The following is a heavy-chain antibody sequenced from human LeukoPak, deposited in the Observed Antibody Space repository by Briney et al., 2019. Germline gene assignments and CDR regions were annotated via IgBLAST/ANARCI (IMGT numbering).Heavy chain of an antibody. CDR3: ARANYYGSETFDY. V-gene: IGHV4-39*07. CDR1: GGSISSSSYY. Sequence: PSETLSLTCTVSGGSISSSSYYWGWIRQPPGKGLEWIGSIYYSGSTYYNPSLKSRVTISVDTSKNQFSLKLSSVTAADTAVYYCARANYYGSETFDYWGQGTLVTVSS. D-gene: IGHD3-10*01. J-gene: IGHJ4*02. CDR2: IYYSGST.